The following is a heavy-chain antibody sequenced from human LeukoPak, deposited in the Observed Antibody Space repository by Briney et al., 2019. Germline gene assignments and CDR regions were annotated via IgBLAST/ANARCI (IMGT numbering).Heavy chain of an antibody. V-gene: IGHV3-53*01. CDR2: FYSVGST. J-gene: IGHJ4*02. CDR1: GFTVSSNY. Sequence: GGSLRLSCAASGFTVSSNYMSWGRQAPGKGLEWFSVFYSVGSTYYAYSVKGRFTISRDNSKNTLYLQMNSLRAKDTDVYYCARGLDYGDYFDCWGQGTLVTVSS. CDR3: ARGLDYGDYFDC. D-gene: IGHD4-17*01.